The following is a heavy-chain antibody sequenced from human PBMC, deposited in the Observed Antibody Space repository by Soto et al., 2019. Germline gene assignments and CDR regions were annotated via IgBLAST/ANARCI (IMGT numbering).Heavy chain of an antibody. CDR1: GGSISSYY. V-gene: IGHV4-59*01. D-gene: IGHD4-17*01. J-gene: IGHJ3*02. Sequence: PSETLSLTCTVSGGSISSYYWSWIRQPPGQGLEWIGYIYYSGSTNYNPSLKSRVTISVDTSKNQFSLKLSSVTAADTAVYYCARDRLGDDAFDIWGQGTMVTVSS. CDR2: IYYSGST. CDR3: ARDRLGDDAFDI.